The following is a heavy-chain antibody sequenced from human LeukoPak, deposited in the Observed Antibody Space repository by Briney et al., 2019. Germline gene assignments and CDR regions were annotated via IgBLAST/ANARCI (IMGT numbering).Heavy chain of an antibody. Sequence: GGSLRLSCAASGFTFSSYGMHWVRQAPGKGLEWVAFIRYDGSNKYYADSVKGRFTISRDNSKNTLYLQMNSLRAEDTAVYYCARGGGDRPDLGFDYWGQGTLVTVSS. J-gene: IGHJ4*02. CDR2: IRYDGSNK. CDR3: ARGGGDRPDLGFDY. V-gene: IGHV3-30*02. D-gene: IGHD3-16*01. CDR1: GFTFSSYG.